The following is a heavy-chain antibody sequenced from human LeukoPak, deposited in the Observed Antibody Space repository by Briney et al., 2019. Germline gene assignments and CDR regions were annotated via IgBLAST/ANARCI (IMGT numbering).Heavy chain of an antibody. D-gene: IGHD6-19*01. Sequence: SETLSLTCAVYGGSFSGYYWSWIRQPPGKGLEWIGEINHSGSANYNPSLKSRVTISVDTSKNQFSLKLSSVTAADTAVYYCASDAGYSSGWSYWGQGTLVTVSS. CDR3: ASDAGYSSGWSY. CDR1: GGSFSGYY. V-gene: IGHV4-34*01. J-gene: IGHJ4*02. CDR2: INHSGSA.